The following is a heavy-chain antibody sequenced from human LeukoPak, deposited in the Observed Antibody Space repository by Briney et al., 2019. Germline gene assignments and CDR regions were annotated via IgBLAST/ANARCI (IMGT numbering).Heavy chain of an antibody. CDR3: ARATMRGFLDRFDP. V-gene: IGHV1-69*13. D-gene: IGHD3-3*01. CDR1: GGTFSSYA. Sequence: SVKVSCKASGGTFSSYAISWVRQAPGQGLEWMGGIIPIFGTANYAQKFQGRVTITADESTSTAYVELSSLRSEDTAVYYCARATMRGFLDRFDPWGQGTLVTVSS. CDR2: IIPIFGTA. J-gene: IGHJ5*02.